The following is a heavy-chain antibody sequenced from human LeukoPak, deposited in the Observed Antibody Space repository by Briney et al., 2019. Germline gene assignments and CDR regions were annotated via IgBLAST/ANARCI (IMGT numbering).Heavy chain of an antibody. V-gene: IGHV4-39*07. D-gene: IGHD3-16*01. CDR2: IYYSGST. J-gene: IGHJ6*03. CDR1: GGSISSSSYY. CDR3: ARTYYDYVWGSSFSSYYYYMDV. Sequence: PSETLSLTCTVSGGSISSSSYYWGWIRQPPGKGLEWIGSIYYSGSTYYNPSLKSRVTISVDTSKNQFSLKLSSVTAADTAVYYCARTYYDYVWGSSFSSYYYYMDVWGKGTTVTVSS.